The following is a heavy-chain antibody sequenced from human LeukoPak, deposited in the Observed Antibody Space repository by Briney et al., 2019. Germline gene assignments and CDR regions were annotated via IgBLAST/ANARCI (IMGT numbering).Heavy chain of an antibody. CDR2: IKEDGSGK. D-gene: IGHD2/OR15-2a*01. Sequence: GGSLRLSCAASGFTFSSYWMGWFRQAPGRGLEWVANIKEDGSGKNYVDSVKGRFSISRDNAENSLYLQMNSLRVEDTAMYYCARVGAGGGNYFRSYYDRRGQGTLVTVSS. CDR1: GFTFSSYW. CDR3: ARVGAGGGNYFRSYYDR. V-gene: IGHV3-7*01. J-gene: IGHJ4*02.